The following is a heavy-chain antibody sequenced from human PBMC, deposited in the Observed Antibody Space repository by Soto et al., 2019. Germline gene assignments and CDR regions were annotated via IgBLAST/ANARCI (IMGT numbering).Heavy chain of an antibody. CDR2: IYHSGST. CDR3: ARGGSGYSGRALYYFDY. Sequence: QVQLQESGPGLVKLSGTLSLTCAVSSGSISSSNWWSWVRQPPGKGLEWIGEIYHSGSTNYNPSLKSRVTISVDKSKNQFSLKLSSVTAADTAVYYCARGGSGYSGRALYYFDYWGQGTLVTVSS. D-gene: IGHD5-12*01. V-gene: IGHV4-4*02. CDR1: SGSISSSNW. J-gene: IGHJ4*02.